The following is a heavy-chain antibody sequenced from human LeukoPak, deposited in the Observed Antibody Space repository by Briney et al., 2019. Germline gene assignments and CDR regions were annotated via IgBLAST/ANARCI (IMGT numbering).Heavy chain of an antibody. V-gene: IGHV4-59*01. J-gene: IGHJ6*03. D-gene: IGHD6-6*01. CDR3: ARDWGGEARPGYMDV. CDR1: GGSISNKY. Sequence: SETLSLTCTVSGGSISNKYWSWIRQPPGKGLEWIGYIYYSGSTNYNPSLKSRVTILVDTSKNQFSLKLSSVTAADTAVYFCARDWGGEARPGYMDVWGKGTTVTVSS. CDR2: IYYSGST.